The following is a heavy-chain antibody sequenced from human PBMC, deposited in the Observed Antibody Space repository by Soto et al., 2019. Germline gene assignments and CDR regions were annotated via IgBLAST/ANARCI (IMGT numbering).Heavy chain of an antibody. D-gene: IGHD3-22*01. V-gene: IGHV3-48*03. CDR1: GFTFSSYE. Sequence: GGSLRLSCAASGFTFSSYEMNWVRQAPGKGLEWISYITASGFTIYYADSVKGRFTISRDNAKNSLYLQMNSLRAEDTAVYYCARTYFDSSSYYYLDYWGQGTLVTVSS. CDR2: ITASGFTI. CDR3: ARTYFDSSSYYYLDY. J-gene: IGHJ4*02.